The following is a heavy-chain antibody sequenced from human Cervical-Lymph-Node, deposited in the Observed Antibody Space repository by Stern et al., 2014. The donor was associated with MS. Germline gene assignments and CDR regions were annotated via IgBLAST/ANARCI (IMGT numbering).Heavy chain of an antibody. D-gene: IGHD2-21*01. V-gene: IGHV5-51*03. CDR1: GYNFSNYW. Sequence: EMQLVESGAELKKPGESLKISCKTSGYNFSNYWVAWVRQVSGKDLEWIGIIYPGDSDIRYSPSFQRHVTMSVDTSNTTAYLQCKSLKASDTAVYYCARWSVACDYWVQGALITVSS. J-gene: IGHJ4*02. CDR2: IYPGDSDI. CDR3: ARWSVACDY.